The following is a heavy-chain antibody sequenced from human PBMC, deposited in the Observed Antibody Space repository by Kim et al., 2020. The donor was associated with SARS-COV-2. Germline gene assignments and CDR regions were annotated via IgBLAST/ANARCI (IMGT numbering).Heavy chain of an antibody. D-gene: IGHD2-21*01. J-gene: IGHJ4*02. V-gene: IGHV4-31*02. Sequence: YHPSLKSRVTMSVDTSKHQFSLKLSSVTAADTAVYYCARGGLVVVPGFDYWGQGTLVTVSS. CDR3: ARGGLVVVPGFDY.